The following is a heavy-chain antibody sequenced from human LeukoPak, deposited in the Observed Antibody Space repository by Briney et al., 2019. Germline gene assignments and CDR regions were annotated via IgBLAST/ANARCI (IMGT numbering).Heavy chain of an antibody. CDR2: IYYSGYT. J-gene: IGHJ4*02. CDR1: GSSISTSY. V-gene: IGHV4-59*01. CDR3: ARARSDSGRFDS. D-gene: IGHD1-26*01. Sequence: PSETLSLTCTFSGSSISTSYWSWIRQPPGKGLEWIAYIYYSGYTNYNPSLKSRVTISIDTSKNQFSLKLSSVTAADTAVYYCARARSDSGRFDSWGQGTLATVSS.